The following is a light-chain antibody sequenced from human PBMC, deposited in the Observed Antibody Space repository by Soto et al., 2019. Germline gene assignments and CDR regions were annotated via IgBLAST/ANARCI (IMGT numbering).Light chain of an antibody. J-gene: IGKJ5*01. CDR3: QQYNNWPPIT. CDR1: QTVSSAY. Sequence: PGERATLSCRASQTVSSAYLAWFQQKPGQAPRLLIYGASSRATGIPDRFSGSGSGTDFTLTISSLQSEDFAVYYCQQYNNWPPITFGQGTRLEIK. V-gene: IGKV3D-15*01. CDR2: GAS.